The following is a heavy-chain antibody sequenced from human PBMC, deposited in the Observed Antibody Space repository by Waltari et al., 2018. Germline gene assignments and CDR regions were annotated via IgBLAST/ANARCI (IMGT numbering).Heavy chain of an antibody. D-gene: IGHD1-1*01. CDR2: ISWNSGSI. CDR1: GFTFDDYA. CDR3: AKEEERWNAFDY. J-gene: IGHJ4*02. Sequence: EVQLVESGGGLVQPGRSLRLSCAASGFTFDDYAMHWVRQAPGKGLGGVSGISWNSGSIGYADSVKGRFTISRDNAKNSLYLQMNSLRAEDTALYYCAKEEERWNAFDYWGQGTLVTVSS. V-gene: IGHV3-9*01.